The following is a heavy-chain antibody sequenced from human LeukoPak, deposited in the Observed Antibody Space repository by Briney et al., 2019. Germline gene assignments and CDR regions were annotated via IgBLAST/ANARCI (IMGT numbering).Heavy chain of an antibody. D-gene: IGHD3-3*01. V-gene: IGHV4-31*03. J-gene: IGHJ4*02. CDR2: ISYSGST. CDR3: ARTLRSGYYAY. CDR1: GGSISSGTYY. Sequence: PSETLSLTCSVSGGSISSGTYYWSWIRQHPGKGLEWVGYISYSGSTYYNPSLKSRVTISVDTSKNQFSLKLSSVTAADTAVYYCARTLRSGYYAYWGQGTLVTVSS.